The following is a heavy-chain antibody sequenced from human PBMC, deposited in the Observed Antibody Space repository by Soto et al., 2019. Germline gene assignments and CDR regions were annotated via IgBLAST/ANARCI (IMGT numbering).Heavy chain of an antibody. Sequence: QVQLVESGGGVVQPGRSLRLSCAASGFTFSYHALNWVRQAPGKGLEWVAVISYDGDNKYIAESVKGRFTISRDNSKNTVSLQMNSLRTEDTGMYFCARGTTTSAFSAMDVWAQGTTVTVSS. CDR3: ARGTTTSAFSAMDV. D-gene: IGHD1-1*01. CDR2: ISYDGDNK. V-gene: IGHV3-30-3*01. CDR1: GFTFSYHA. J-gene: IGHJ6*02.